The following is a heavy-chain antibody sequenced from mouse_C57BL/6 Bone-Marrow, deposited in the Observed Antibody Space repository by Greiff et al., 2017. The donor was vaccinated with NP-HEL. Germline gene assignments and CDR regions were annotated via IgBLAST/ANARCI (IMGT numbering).Heavy chain of an antibody. CDR1: GYTFTDYE. J-gene: IGHJ2*01. CDR3: TRLGNWDEDY. D-gene: IGHD4-1*02. CDR2: IDPETGGT. V-gene: IGHV1-15*01. Sequence: VKLMESGAELVRPGASVTLSCKASGYTFTDYEMHWVKQTPVHGLEWIGAIDPETGGTAYNQKFKGKAILTADKSSSTAYMELRSLTSEDSAVYYCTRLGNWDEDYWGQGTTLTVSS.